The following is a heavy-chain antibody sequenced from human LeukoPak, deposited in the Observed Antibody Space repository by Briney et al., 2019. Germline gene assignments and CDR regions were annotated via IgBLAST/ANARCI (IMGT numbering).Heavy chain of an antibody. V-gene: IGHV4-34*01. J-gene: IGHJ3*01. Sequence: SETLSLTCDVSGGPFRAFYWSWIRQPPGKGLEWIGEVNHSGGTYYSPSLKSRVTISLDTSKNQFSLKLSSVTAADTAVYYCARTPLGDNLTGSPLWGQGTMVTVSS. CDR1: GGPFRAFY. D-gene: IGHD3-9*01. CDR3: ARTPLGDNLTGSPL. CDR2: VNHSGGT.